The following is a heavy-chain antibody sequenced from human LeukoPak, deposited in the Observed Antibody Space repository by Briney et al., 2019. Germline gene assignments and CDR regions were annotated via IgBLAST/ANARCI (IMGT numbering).Heavy chain of an antibody. V-gene: IGHV4-30-4*08. Sequence: SETLSLTCAVSGYSISSGYYWSWIRQPPGKGLEWIGYIYYSGSTYYNPSLKSRVTISVDTSKNQFSLKLSSVTAADTAVYYCAREGSSRSAFDIWGQGTMVTVSS. CDR2: IYYSGST. D-gene: IGHD6-13*01. J-gene: IGHJ3*02. CDR3: AREGSSRSAFDI. CDR1: GYSISSGYY.